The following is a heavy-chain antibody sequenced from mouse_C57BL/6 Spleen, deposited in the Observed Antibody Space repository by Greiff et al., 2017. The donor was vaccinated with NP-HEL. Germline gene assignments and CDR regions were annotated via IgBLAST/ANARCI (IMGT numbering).Heavy chain of an antibody. J-gene: IGHJ3*01. CDR3: ARSGYYGSSYAWFAY. CDR1: GYSFTDYN. D-gene: IGHD1-1*01. V-gene: IGHV1-39*01. Sequence: EVQLVESGPELVKPGASVKISCKASGYSFTDYNMNWVKQSNGKSLEWIGVINPNYGTTSYNQKFKGKATLTVDQSSSTAYMQLNSLTSEDSAVYYCARSGYYGSSYAWFAYWGQGTLVTVSA. CDR2: INPNYGTT.